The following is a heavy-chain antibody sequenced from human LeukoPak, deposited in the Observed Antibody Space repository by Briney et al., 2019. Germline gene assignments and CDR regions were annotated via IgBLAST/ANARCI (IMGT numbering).Heavy chain of an antibody. CDR3: AREDGPAPALTY. V-gene: IGHV1-46*01. J-gene: IGHJ4*02. CDR2: INPSGGST. D-gene: IGHD5-24*01. CDR1: GYTFTSYY. Sequence: ASVTVSCKASGYTFTSYYMHWVRQAPGQGLEWMGIINPSGGSTSYAQKFQGRVTMTRDTSTSTVYMELSSLRSEDTAVYYCAREDGPAPALTYWGQGTLVTVSS.